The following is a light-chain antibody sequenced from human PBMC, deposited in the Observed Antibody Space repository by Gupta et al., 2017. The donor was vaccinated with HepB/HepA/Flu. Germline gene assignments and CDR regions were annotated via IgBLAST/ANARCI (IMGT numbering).Light chain of an antibody. CDR1: SSDVGGYNY. V-gene: IGLV2-14*03. Sequence: QSALTQPASVSGSPGQSITISCTGTSSDVGGYNYVSWYQQHPGKAPKLMISDVSNRPSGVSTRFSGSKSGNTASLTISGLQAEDEADYYCSSYTGSTIFEVFGGGTKLTVL. CDR2: DVS. CDR3: SSYTGSTIFEV. J-gene: IGLJ2*01.